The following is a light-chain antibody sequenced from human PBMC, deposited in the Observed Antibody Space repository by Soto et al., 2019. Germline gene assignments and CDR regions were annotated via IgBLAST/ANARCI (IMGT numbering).Light chain of an antibody. CDR3: QQYYDTPPT. CDR1: HDISRW. J-gene: IGKJ2*01. V-gene: IGKV1-12*01. Sequence: DVQMTQSPSSVSASVGDRVTITCRASHDISRWLTWYQVRPGKAPKALIYAAASLQSGVPSRFSGSGSGTEYTLTISSLQPEDFATYYCQQYYDTPPTFGQGTKLEI. CDR2: AAA.